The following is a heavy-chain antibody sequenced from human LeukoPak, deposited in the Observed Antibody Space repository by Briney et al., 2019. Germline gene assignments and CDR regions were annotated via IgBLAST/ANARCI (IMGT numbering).Heavy chain of an antibody. Sequence: ASVKVSCKASGYTFNSYYMHWVRQAPGQGLEWMGIINPSGGSTSYAQKFQGRVTMARDTSTSTVYMELSSLKSEDTAVYYCARDITVTDHDIGYWGQGTLVTVSS. CDR3: ARDITVTDHDIGY. D-gene: IGHD3-10*01. CDR2: INPSGGST. J-gene: IGHJ4*02. V-gene: IGHV1-46*02. CDR1: GYTFNSYY.